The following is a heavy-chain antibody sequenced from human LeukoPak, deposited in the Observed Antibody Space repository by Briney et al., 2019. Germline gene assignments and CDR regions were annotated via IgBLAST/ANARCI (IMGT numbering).Heavy chain of an antibody. V-gene: IGHV3-23*01. CDR3: AKVDIAAAGTFDY. CDR2: ISGSGGST. D-gene: IGHD6-13*01. J-gene: IGHJ4*02. CDR1: GFTFSSYA. Sequence: PRGSLRLSCAASGFTFSSYAMSWVRQAPGKGLGWVSAISGSGGSTYYADSVKGRSTISRDNSKNTLYLQMNSLRAEDTAVYYCAKVDIAAAGTFDYWGQGTLVTVSS.